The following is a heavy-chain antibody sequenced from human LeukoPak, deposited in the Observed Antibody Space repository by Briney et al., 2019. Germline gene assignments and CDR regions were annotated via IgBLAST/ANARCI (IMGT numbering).Heavy chain of an antibody. Sequence: GGSLRLSCEASGFTFRSFAMSWVRQAPGKGLEWLSGISASGHYIYQADSVKGRFTISRDNSKNTLYIEINSLRVEDTAVYYCARDGSWGDYQFYFYMDVWGKGTTVTVSS. CDR3: ARDGSWGDYQFYFYMDV. CDR2: ISASGHYI. V-gene: IGHV3-23*01. J-gene: IGHJ6*03. D-gene: IGHD2-2*01. CDR1: GFTFRSFA.